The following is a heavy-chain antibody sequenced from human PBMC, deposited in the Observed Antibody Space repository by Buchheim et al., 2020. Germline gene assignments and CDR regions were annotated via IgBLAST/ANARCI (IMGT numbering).Heavy chain of an antibody. CDR3: ARDRSIAAAGTESPTYYYYYGMDV. D-gene: IGHD6-13*01. CDR2: IYYSGST. CDR1: GGSISSYY. V-gene: IGHV4-59*01. Sequence: QVQLQESGPGLVKPSETLSLTCTVSGGSISSYYWSWIRQPPGKGLEWIGYIYYSGSTNYNPSLKSRVTISVDTSKNQFSLKLSSVTAADTAVYYCARDRSIAAAGTESPTYYYYYGMDVWGQGTT. J-gene: IGHJ6*02.